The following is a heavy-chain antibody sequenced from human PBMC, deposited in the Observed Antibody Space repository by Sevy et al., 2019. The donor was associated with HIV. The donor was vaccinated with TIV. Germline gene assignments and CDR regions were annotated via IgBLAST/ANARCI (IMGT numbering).Heavy chain of an antibody. CDR1: GFIFSDYD. V-gene: IGHV3-21*05. CDR3: ARHVDYYDIGVLHY. J-gene: IGHJ4*02. CDR2: ISSRSSYI. Sequence: GGYLRLSCAASGFIFSDYDMNWVRQAPGKGLEWLSVISSRSSYIKYEDSLKGRVTISRDNANNSLFLQLNSLRAEDTAASYCARHVDYYDIGVLHYWGQGALVTVSS. D-gene: IGHD3-22*01.